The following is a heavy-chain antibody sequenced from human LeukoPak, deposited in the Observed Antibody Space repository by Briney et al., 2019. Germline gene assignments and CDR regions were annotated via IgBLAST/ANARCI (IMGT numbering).Heavy chain of an antibody. J-gene: IGHJ3*02. CDR3: ARLGYDYDAFDI. V-gene: IGHV3-13*01. D-gene: IGHD5-12*01. Sequence: GESLKISCAASGFTFSGYDMHWVRQATGKGLEWVSAIGTAGDTYYPGSVKGRFTISRENAKNSLYLQMNSLRAGDTAVYYCARLGYDYDAFDIWGQGTMVTVSS. CDR1: GFTFSGYD. CDR2: IGTAGDT.